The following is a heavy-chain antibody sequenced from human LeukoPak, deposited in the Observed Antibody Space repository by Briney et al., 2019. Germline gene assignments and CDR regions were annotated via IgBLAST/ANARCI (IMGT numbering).Heavy chain of an antibody. CDR1: GDSVSSNSAG. CDR2: TYYRSKWYN. J-gene: IGHJ4*02. CDR3: ARAKKYYDFWSGYSY. D-gene: IGHD3-3*01. Sequence: SQTLSLTCAISGDSVSSNSAGWNWIRQSPSRGLEWLGRTYYRSKWYNDFAPSVRNRITINPDTSKNQFSLQLNSVTPEDTAVYYCARAKKYYDFWSGYSYWGQGTLVTVSS. V-gene: IGHV6-1*01.